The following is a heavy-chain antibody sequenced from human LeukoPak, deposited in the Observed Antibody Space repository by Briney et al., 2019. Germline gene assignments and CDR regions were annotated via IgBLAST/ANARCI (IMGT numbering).Heavy chain of an antibody. CDR2: ISGGGDIT. J-gene: IGHJ4*02. D-gene: IGHD2-15*01. V-gene: IGHV3-23*01. Sequence: GGSLRLSCAASGFNFANHAMSWVRQTPGKGLEWVSAISGGGDITYYADSVTGRFTISRDNSKDTLFLQMHSLRPGDTAVYYCVREDTPASANYWGQGTLVTISS. CDR3: VREDTPASANY. CDR1: GFNFANHA.